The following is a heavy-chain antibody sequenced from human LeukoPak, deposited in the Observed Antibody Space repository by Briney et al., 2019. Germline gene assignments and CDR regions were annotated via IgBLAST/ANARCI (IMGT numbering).Heavy chain of an antibody. CDR2: ISVYNGNT. Sequence: ASVKVSCKASGYTFTSYGISWVRQAPGQGLEWMGWISVYNGNTNYAQKLQGRVTMTTDTSTSTAYMELRSLRTDDTAVYYCARVNSGSYVFDYWGQGTLVTVSS. V-gene: IGHV1-18*01. CDR3: ARVNSGSYVFDY. J-gene: IGHJ4*02. D-gene: IGHD1-26*01. CDR1: GYTFTSYG.